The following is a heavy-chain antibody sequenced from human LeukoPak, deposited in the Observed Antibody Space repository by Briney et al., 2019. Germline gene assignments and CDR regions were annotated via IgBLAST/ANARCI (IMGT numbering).Heavy chain of an antibody. J-gene: IGHJ4*02. CDR3: ARRGESTTYGDYRFDC. V-gene: IGHV3-23*01. Sequence: PGGSLRLSCAASGFTFSNHAMSWVRQAPGRGLEWVSAISGSSGLTYYADSVKGRFTISRDNSKNTLFLQMNSLRAEDTAVYYCARRGESTTYGDYRFDCWGQGTLVTVSS. D-gene: IGHD4-17*01. CDR1: GFTFSNHA. CDR2: ISGSSGLT.